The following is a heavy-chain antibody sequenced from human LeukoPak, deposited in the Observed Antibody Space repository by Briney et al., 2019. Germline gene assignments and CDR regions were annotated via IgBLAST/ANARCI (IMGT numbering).Heavy chain of an antibody. V-gene: IGHV3-23*01. J-gene: IGHJ6*02. CDR2: ISGSGGST. CDR3: ARVDTAMEIYYYYGMDV. D-gene: IGHD5-18*01. Sequence: GGSLRLSCAASGFTFSSYAMSWVRQAPGKGLEWVSGISGSGGSTYYADSVKGRFTISRDNSKNTLYLQMNSLRAEDTAVYYCARVDTAMEIYYYYGMDVWGQGTTVTVSS. CDR1: GFTFSSYA.